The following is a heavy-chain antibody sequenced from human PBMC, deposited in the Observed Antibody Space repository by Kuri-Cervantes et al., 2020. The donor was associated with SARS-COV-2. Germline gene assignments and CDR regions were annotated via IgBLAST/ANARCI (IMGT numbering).Heavy chain of an antibody. V-gene: IGHV3-30*02. CDR1: GFTFSSYG. J-gene: IGHJ4*02. CDR2: IRYDRSNK. Sequence: GGSLRLSCAASGFTFSSYGMHWVRQAPGKGLEWVAFIRYDRSNKYYADSVKGRFTISRDNSKNTLYLQMNSLRAEDTAVYYCAKEVVPAATPGAGHFDYWGQGTLVTVSS. D-gene: IGHD2-2*01. CDR3: AKEVVPAATPGAGHFDY.